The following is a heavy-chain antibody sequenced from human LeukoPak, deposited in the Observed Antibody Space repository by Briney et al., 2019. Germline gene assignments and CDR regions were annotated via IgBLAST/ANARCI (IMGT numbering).Heavy chain of an antibody. CDR3: ARGIDI. V-gene: IGHV3-7*01. CDR1: GGSISSGVYY. J-gene: IGHJ3*02. Sequence: PSETLSLTCTVSGGSISSGVYYWGWIRQPPGKGLEWVANINQDGTEKYYVDSVKGRFTISRDNAKNSLYLQMNSLRAEDTAIFYCARGIDIWGQGTMVTVSS. CDR2: INQDGTEK.